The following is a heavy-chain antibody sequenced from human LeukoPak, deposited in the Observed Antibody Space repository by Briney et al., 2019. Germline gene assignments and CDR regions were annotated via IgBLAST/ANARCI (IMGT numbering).Heavy chain of an antibody. CDR2: INHNGYT. CDR3: ARAGTGDRSAVFDY. J-gene: IGHJ4*02. Sequence: PSETLSLTCAVYGGPFSGYYWNWIRQPPGKGLEWIGEINHNGYTNCNPSLESRVTISVDTSKNQFSLKVYSLTAADTAVYFCARAGTGDRSAVFDYWGQEILVTVSS. CDR1: GGPFSGYY. D-gene: IGHD7-27*01. V-gene: IGHV4-34*01.